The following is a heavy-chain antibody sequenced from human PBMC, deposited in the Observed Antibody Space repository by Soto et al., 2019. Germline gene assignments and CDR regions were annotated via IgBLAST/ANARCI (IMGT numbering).Heavy chain of an antibody. V-gene: IGHV1-3*01. CDR2: INAGYGNT. J-gene: IGHJ4*02. D-gene: IGHD7-27*01. CDR3: ARDTGDGTFDF. Sequence: EASVKVSCKASGYTFSSYAMHWVRQAPGQRLEWMGWINAGYGNTKSSQKFQDRVTISRDTSASTAYMELTSLRSEDTAVYYCARDTGDGTFDFWGQGTLVTVPQ. CDR1: GYTFSSYA.